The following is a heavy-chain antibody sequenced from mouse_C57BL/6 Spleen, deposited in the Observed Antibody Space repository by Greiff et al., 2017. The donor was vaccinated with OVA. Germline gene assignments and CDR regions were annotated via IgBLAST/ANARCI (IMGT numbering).Heavy chain of an antibody. V-gene: IGHV7-3*01. CDR1: GFTFTDYY. CDR2: ISHKANGYTT. J-gene: IGHJ4*01. D-gene: IGHD2-3*01. CDR3: ANYIRLDGLDY. Sequence: VHLVQSGGGLVQPGGSLSLSCAASGFTFTDYYMSWVRQPPGKGLEWLGFISHKANGYTTEHSSSVKGRFTISRDNTQGILYLQMHAQRAEDSANYYCANYIRLDGLDYWGQGTSVTVSS.